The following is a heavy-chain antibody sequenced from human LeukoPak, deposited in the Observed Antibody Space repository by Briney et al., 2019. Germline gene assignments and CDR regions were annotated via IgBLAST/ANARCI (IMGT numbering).Heavy chain of an antibody. V-gene: IGHV3-30*02. Sequence: GGSLRLSCAASGFTFSSYGMHRVRQAPGKGLEWVAFIRYDGTNKYYADSVKGRFTISRDNYKNTLYLQMNRQRGGDTGVYYCAXDPTHYRVWDYYETIGLSYWGQGTLVTVSS. J-gene: IGHJ4*02. CDR2: IRYDGTNK. D-gene: IGHD3-22*01. CDR1: GFTFSSYG. CDR3: AXDPTHYRVWDYYETIGLSY.